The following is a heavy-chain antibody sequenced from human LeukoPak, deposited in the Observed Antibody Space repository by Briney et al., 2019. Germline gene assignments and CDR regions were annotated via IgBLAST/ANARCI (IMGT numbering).Heavy chain of an antibody. V-gene: IGHV7-4-1*02. D-gene: IGHD2-8*01. CDR1: GYTFTSYA. Sequence: ASVKVSCKASGYTFTSYAMNWVRQAPGQGLEWMGWINTNTGNPTYAQGFTGRFVFSLDTSVSTAYLQISSLKAEDTAVYYCARGEPKRRDIVLMVYAMFDNWFDPWGQGTLVTVSS. CDR2: INTNTGNP. J-gene: IGHJ5*02. CDR3: ARGEPKRRDIVLMVYAMFDNWFDP.